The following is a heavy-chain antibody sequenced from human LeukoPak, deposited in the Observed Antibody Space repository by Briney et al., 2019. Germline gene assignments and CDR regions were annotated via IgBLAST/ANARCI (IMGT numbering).Heavy chain of an antibody. J-gene: IGHJ4*02. CDR1: GFTFSTYG. Sequence: RPGGSLRLSCAASGFTFSTYGMHWVRQAPGKGLEWVAIIWFDGSNEYYADSVKGRFTISRDNSKNTLYLQMNSLRAEDTAVYYCARETTRALDYWGQGTLVTVSS. D-gene: IGHD1-1*01. CDR2: IWFDGSNE. V-gene: IGHV3-33*01. CDR3: ARETTRALDY.